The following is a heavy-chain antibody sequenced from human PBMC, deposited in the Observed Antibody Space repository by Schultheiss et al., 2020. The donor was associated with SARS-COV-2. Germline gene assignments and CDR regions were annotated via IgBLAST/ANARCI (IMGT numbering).Heavy chain of an antibody. CDR1: GYTFTSYY. Sequence: GESLKISCKASGYTFTSYYMHWVRQAPGQGLEWMGWINPNSGNTGYAQKFQGRVTITRNTSISTAYMELSSLRSEDTAVYYCAADRAVMTTVTRNFDYWGQGTLVTVSS. J-gene: IGHJ4*02. V-gene: IGHV1-8*03. CDR2: INPNSGNT. CDR3: AADRAVMTTVTRNFDY. D-gene: IGHD4-17*01.